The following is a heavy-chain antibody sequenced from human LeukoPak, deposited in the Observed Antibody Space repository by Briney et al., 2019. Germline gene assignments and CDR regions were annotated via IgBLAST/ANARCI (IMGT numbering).Heavy chain of an antibody. CDR1: GGSFSGYY. CDR3: ARVAIPRYYYYYGMDV. J-gene: IGHJ6*02. CDR2: INHSGST. V-gene: IGHV4-34*01. Sequence: PSETLSLTCAVYGGSFSGYYWSWIRQPPGKGLEWIGEINHSGSTNYNPSLKSRVTISVDTSKNQFSLKLSSVTAADTAVYYCARVAIPRYYYYYGMDVWGQGTTVTVSS. D-gene: IGHD2-21*01.